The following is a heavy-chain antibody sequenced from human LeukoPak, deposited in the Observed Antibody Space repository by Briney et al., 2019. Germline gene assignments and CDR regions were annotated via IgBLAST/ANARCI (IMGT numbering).Heavy chain of an antibody. D-gene: IGHD5-18*01. CDR2: ISGSGGST. V-gene: IGHV3-23*01. CDR3: AKDSRREYSYGPAAY. Sequence: GGSLRLSCAASGFTFSSYAMSWVRQAPGKGLEWVSGISGSGGSTYYADSVKGRVTISRDNSKNTLYLQMNSLRAEDTAVYYCAKDSRREYSYGPAAYWGQGTLVTVAS. J-gene: IGHJ4*02. CDR1: GFTFSSYA.